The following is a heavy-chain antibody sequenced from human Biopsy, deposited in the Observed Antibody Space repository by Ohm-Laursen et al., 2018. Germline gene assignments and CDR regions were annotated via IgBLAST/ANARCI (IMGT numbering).Heavy chain of an antibody. V-gene: IGHV4-61*01. Sequence: SETLSLTCTVSGDSLTSGPENWSWIRQPPGKGLEWIGYIYYSGSTNYNPSLRSRVTISVDRSKNQFSLELSSVTAADTAVYYCARVGAGAPSIDYFDYWGRGTLVTVSS. D-gene: IGHD1-26*01. CDR3: ARVGAGAPSIDYFDY. CDR2: IYYSGST. CDR1: GDSLTSGPEN. J-gene: IGHJ4*03.